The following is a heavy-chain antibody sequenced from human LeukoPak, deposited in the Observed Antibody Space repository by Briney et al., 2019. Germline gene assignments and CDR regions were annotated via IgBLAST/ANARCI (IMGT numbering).Heavy chain of an antibody. CDR1: GFTFSTYA. CDR2: IGDHGADK. J-gene: IGHJ4*02. CDR3: GRDWKLDY. Sequence: TGGSPRLSCAASGFTFSTYAMTWVRQAPGKGLEWVAAIGDHGADKKYADSVKGRFTISSDNSRNTLYLQMNSLRVEDTAIYYCGRDWKLDYWGQGTLVTVSS. D-gene: IGHD1-1*01. V-gene: IGHV3-23*01.